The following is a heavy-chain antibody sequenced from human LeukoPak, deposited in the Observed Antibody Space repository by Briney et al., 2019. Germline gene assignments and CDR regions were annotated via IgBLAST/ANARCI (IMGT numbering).Heavy chain of an antibody. CDR3: AKNIVLNVYAPLV. CDR2: INLGGGST. Sequence: GGSLRLSCAASGFTFSSYAMIWVRQAPGEGLEWVSVINLGGGSTYYADSVKGRFTISRDNSKNTLYLQMNSLGADDTAVYYCAKNIVLNVYAPLVWGQGTMVTVSS. J-gene: IGHJ3*01. CDR1: GFTFSSYA. V-gene: IGHV3-23*01. D-gene: IGHD2-8*01.